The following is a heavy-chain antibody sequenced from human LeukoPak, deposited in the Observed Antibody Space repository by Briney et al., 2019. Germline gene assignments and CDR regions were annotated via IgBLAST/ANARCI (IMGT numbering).Heavy chain of an antibody. CDR3: ARAAAKNYFDY. D-gene: IGHD2-2*01. CDR2: INPNSGGT. CDR1: GYTFTGYY. V-gene: IGHV1-2*02. J-gene: IGHJ4*02. Sequence: GASVKVSCKASGYTFTGYYMHWVRQAPGQGLEWMGWINPNSGGTNYAQKFQGRVTMTRDTSISTAYMKLSRLRSDNTAVYYCARAAAKNYFDYWGQGTLVTVSS.